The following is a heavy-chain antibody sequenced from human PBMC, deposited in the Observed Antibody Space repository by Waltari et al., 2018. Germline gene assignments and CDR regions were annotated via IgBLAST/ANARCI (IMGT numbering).Heavy chain of an antibody. V-gene: IGHV1-69*05. CDR2: IIPIFGTA. Sequence: QVQLVQSGAEVKKPGSSVKVSCKASGGTFSSYAISWVRQAPGPGLEWMGGIIPIFGTANYEQKFQGRVTITTDESTSTAYMELSSLRSEDTAVYYCASAYYYDSSGYGFPDAFDIWGQGTMVTVSS. J-gene: IGHJ3*02. D-gene: IGHD3-22*01. CDR1: GGTFSSYA. CDR3: ASAYYYDSSGYGFPDAFDI.